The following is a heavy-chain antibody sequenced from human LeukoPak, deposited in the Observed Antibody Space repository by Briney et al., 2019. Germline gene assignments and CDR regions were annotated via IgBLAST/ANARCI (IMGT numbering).Heavy chain of an antibody. J-gene: IGHJ4*02. Sequence: ASVKVSCKASGYTFTSYDINWVRQATGQGLEWMGWMNPNSGNTGYAQKFQGRVTITRNTSISTAYMELSSLRSEDTAVYYCARRPSGSYGSGSHFDYWGQGTLVTVSS. V-gene: IGHV1-8*03. D-gene: IGHD3-10*01. CDR3: ARRPSGSYGSGSHFDY. CDR2: MNPNSGNT. CDR1: GYTFTSYD.